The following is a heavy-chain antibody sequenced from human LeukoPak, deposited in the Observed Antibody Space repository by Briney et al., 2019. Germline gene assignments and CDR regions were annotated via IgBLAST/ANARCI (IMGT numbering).Heavy chain of an antibody. CDR3: ARAMDV. CDR2: INQDGSEI. CDR1: GFTFSDYT. V-gene: IGHV3-7*03. Sequence: HSGRSLRLSCAASGFTFSDYTIHWVRQAPGKGLEWVANINQDGSEIYYVDSVKGRFTISRDNAKNSLYLQMNSLRAEDTAVYYCARAMDVWGQGTTVTVSS. J-gene: IGHJ6*02.